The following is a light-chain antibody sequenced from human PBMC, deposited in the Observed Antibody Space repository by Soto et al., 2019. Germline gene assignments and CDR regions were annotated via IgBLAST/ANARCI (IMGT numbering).Light chain of an antibody. J-gene: IGLJ2*01. CDR1: NRDVGSYNL. CDR2: EGS. Sequence: QSALTQPASVSGSPGQSITISCTGTNRDVGSYNLVSWYQQRPGEAPKLIIYEGSKRPSGVSNRFSASKTGRTASLTISGLQPEDEADYYCCSYAGSSSVVFGGGTKLTVL. CDR3: CSYAGSSSVV. V-gene: IGLV2-23*01.